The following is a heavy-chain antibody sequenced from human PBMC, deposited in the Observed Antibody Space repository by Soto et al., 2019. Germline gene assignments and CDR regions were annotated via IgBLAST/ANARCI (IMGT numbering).Heavy chain of an antibody. Sequence: QVQLVQSGAEVKKPGASVKVSCKASGYTFTSYDINWVRQATGQGLEWMGWMNPNSGNTGYAQKFQGRVTMTRNTSISTAYMELSSLRSEGTAVYYCARGAYYYDSSGGDAFDIWGQGTMVTVSS. D-gene: IGHD3-22*01. J-gene: IGHJ3*02. CDR1: GYTFTSYD. CDR2: MNPNSGNT. V-gene: IGHV1-8*01. CDR3: ARGAYYYDSSGGDAFDI.